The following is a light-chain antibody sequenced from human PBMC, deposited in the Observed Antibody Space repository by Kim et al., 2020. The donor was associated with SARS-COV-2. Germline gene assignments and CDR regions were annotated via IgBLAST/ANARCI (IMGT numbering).Light chain of an antibody. Sequence: QSALTQPPSASGTPGQRVTISCSGSRSNIGSNVVNWYQQLPGTAPKLLIYSNDYRPSGVPARFSGSKSGTSASLAISGLQSEDEADYYCVAWDDSLNGSVFGGGTQLTVL. CDR2: SND. J-gene: IGLJ3*02. CDR3: VAWDDSLNGSV. V-gene: IGLV1-44*01. CDR1: RSNIGSNV.